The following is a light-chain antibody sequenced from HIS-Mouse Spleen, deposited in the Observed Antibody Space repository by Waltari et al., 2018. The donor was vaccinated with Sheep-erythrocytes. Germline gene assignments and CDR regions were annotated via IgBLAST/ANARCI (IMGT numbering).Light chain of an antibody. J-gene: IGLJ2*01. CDR1: KLGDKY. Sequence: SYELTQPPSVSVSPGQTASITCSGYKLGDKYACWYQQKPGQSPVLVIYQESKRPSGIPERFSGSNSGNTATLTISGTQAMDEADYYCQAWDSSTVVFGGGTKLTV. V-gene: IGLV3-1*01. CDR2: QES. CDR3: QAWDSSTVV.